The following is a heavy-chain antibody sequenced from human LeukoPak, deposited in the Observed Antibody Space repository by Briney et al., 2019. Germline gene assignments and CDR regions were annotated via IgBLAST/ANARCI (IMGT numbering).Heavy chain of an antibody. CDR3: TRPNYGDYADDY. D-gene: IGHD4-17*01. Sequence: GGSLRLSCAASGFTFSGSAMHWVRRASGKGLEWVGRIRSKANNYETTYAPSVKGRFAISRDDSKNTAYLQMNGLKTEDTAMYYCTRPNYGDYADDYWGQGTLVTVSS. V-gene: IGHV3-73*01. J-gene: IGHJ4*02. CDR1: GFTFSGSA. CDR2: IRSKANNYET.